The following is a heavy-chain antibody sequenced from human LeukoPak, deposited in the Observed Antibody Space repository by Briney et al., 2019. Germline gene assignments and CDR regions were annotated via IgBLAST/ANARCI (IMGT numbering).Heavy chain of an antibody. J-gene: IGHJ2*01. Sequence: PGGSLRLSCAASGFTFSSYSMNWVRQAPGKGLEWVSSISSSSSYIYYADSVKGRFTISRDNAKNSLYLQMNSLRAEDTAVYYCATQETGSSGWYGGDWYFDLWGRGTLVTVSS. D-gene: IGHD6-19*01. CDR2: ISSSSSYI. V-gene: IGHV3-21*01. CDR1: GFTFSSYS. CDR3: ATQETGSSGWYGGDWYFDL.